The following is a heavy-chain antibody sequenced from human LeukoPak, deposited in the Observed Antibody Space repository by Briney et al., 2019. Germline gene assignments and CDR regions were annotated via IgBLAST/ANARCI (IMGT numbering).Heavy chain of an antibody. Sequence: GGSLRLSCAASGISFSSHWMHWVRQAPGKGLVWVAHISRDGSSTTYADSVKGRFTISRDNAKNTLYLQMNSLRAEDTAVYYCARLGYCSGGSCYSSYYFDYWGQGTLVTVSS. CDR2: ISRDGSST. CDR3: ARLGYCSGGSCYSSYYFDY. D-gene: IGHD2-15*01. J-gene: IGHJ4*02. CDR1: GISFSSHW. V-gene: IGHV3-74*01.